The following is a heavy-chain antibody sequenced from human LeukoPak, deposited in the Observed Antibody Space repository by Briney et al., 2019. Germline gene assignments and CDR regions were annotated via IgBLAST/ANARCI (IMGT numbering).Heavy chain of an antibody. V-gene: IGHV3-48*02. J-gene: IGHJ4*02. CDR3: ARMHYFDY. Sequence: GGSLRLSCAASGFTFSTYSMNWVRQVPGMGLEWVSYINSSSSTIFYADSVKGRFTISRDNAKNSLYLQMNSLRDEDTAVYYCARMHYFDYWGQGTLVTVSS. CDR1: GFTFSTYS. CDR2: INSSSSTI.